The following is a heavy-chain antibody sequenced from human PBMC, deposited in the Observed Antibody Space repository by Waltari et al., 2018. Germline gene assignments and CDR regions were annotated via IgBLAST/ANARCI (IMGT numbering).Heavy chain of an antibody. J-gene: IGHJ5*02. D-gene: IGHD2-15*01. V-gene: IGHV4-4*07. CDR3: VREKGGLGGWFDP. CDR2: ASASGST. Sequence: QVHLKASGPALVKPSETLSLTCTVSGSSISVFYWSWIRQPAGKGLEWVGRASASGSTNYNPSVKSRITMAADTSRNQFSLTLTDVTAADTAMYYCVREKGGLGGWFDPWGQGIQVTVSS. CDR1: GSSISVFY.